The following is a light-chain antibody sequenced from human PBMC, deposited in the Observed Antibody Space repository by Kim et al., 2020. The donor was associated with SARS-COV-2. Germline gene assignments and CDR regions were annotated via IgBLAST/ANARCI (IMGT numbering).Light chain of an antibody. CDR3: SSYAASTTLL. J-gene: IGLJ1*01. CDR1: GSDVGGYNL. V-gene: IGLV2-14*03. Sequence: GQSITIACTGTGSDVGGYNLVSWYQHHPGKDTKLIIFGVTNRPSGIPNRFSGSKSGDTASLTISGLQPEDEADYFCSSYAASTTLLFGPGTKVTVL. CDR2: GVT.